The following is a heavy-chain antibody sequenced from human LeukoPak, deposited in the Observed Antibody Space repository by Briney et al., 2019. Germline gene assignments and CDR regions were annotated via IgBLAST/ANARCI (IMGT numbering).Heavy chain of an antibody. Sequence: PGGSLRLSCAASGFTFSDYYMSWIRQAPGKGLEWVSYISSSGSTIYYADSVKGRFTISRDNAKNSLYLQMNSLRAEDTAVYYCARDSEPDFWSGYYCLDYWGQGTLVTVSS. CDR3: ARDSEPDFWSGYYCLDY. CDR2: ISSSGSTI. V-gene: IGHV3-11*04. CDR1: GFTFSDYY. D-gene: IGHD3-3*01. J-gene: IGHJ4*02.